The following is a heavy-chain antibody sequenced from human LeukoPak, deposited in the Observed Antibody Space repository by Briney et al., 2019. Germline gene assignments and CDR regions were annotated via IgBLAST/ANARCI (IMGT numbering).Heavy chain of an antibody. CDR2: IKQDGSEK. D-gene: IGHD3-9*01. CDR3: ARDSAPYYDILTGYYRSYYGMDV. CDR1: GFTFSSYW. J-gene: IGHJ6*02. Sequence: GGSLRLSCAASGFTFSSYWMSWVRQAPGKGLEWVANIKQDGSEKYYVDSVKGRFTISRDNAKNSLYLQMNGLRAEDTAVYYCARDSAPYYDILTGYYRSYYGMDVWGQGTTVTVSS. V-gene: IGHV3-7*01.